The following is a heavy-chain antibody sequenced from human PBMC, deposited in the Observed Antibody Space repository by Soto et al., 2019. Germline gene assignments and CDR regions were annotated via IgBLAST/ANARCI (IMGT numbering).Heavy chain of an antibody. D-gene: IGHD3-3*01. V-gene: IGHV3-73*02. CDR3: ARGVYVFWSGHPKGLDY. Sequence: EVQLVESGGGLVQPGGSLKLSCAASGFTFSGSAMHWVLQASGKGLEWVGRIRNKANNYATAYAVSVKGRFTISRDDSRNTAYLQMNSLKTEDTAVYYCARGVYVFWSGHPKGLDYWGQGTVVTVSS. CDR1: GFTFSGSA. CDR2: IRNKANNYAT. J-gene: IGHJ4*02.